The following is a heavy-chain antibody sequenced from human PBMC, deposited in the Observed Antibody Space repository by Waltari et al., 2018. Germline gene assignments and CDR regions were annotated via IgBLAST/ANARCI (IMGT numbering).Heavy chain of an antibody. CDR3: ARIQNYDFWTGEKLVWFDP. D-gene: IGHD3-3*01. V-gene: IGHV2-26*01. Sequence: QVTLKESGPVLVKPTETLTLTCPFPGFPPRIPRLGVSWIGNPPGKALEWLAHIFSNDEKSYSTSLKSRLTISKDTSKSQVVLTMTNMDPVDTATYYCARIQNYDFWTGEKLVWFDPWGQGTLVTVSS. CDR2: IFSNDEK. J-gene: IGHJ5*02. CDR1: GFPPRIPRLG.